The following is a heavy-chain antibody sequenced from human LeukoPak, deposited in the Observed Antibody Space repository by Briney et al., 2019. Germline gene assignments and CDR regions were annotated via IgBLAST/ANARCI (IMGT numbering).Heavy chain of an antibody. CDR3: ARDFRGRAVARRWVSWSDP. Sequence: GASVKVSCKASGYTFTGYYMHWVRQAPGQGLEWMGWINPNSGGTNYAQKFQGRVTMTRDTSISTAYMELSRLRSDDTAVYYCARDFRGRAVARRWVSWSDPWGQGTLVTVSS. V-gene: IGHV1-2*02. D-gene: IGHD6-19*01. J-gene: IGHJ5*02. CDR2: INPNSGGT. CDR1: GYTFTGYY.